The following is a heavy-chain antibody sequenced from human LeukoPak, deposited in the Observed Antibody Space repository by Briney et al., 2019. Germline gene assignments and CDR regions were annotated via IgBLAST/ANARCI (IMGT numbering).Heavy chain of an antibody. D-gene: IGHD4-11*01. Sequence: GGSLRLSCAASGFIFNHHAMHWVRQAPGKGLEWVAVIWSDKSNKCYADSVRGRFTISRDDSRKTVYLQMDTMTVEDTAVYYCAKDAQRGFDYSNSLEYWGQGALVTVAS. CDR1: GFIFNHHA. CDR2: IWSDKSNK. V-gene: IGHV3-33*06. J-gene: IGHJ4*02. CDR3: AKDAQRGFDYSNSLEY.